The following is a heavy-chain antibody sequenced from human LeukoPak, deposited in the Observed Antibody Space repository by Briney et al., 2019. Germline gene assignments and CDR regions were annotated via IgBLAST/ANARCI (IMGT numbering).Heavy chain of an antibody. J-gene: IGHJ4*02. Sequence: SGTLSLTCTVSGASITSYYWNWIRQPPGKGLEWIGYIYYSGSTSYNPSLKSRVTISVDTSKNQFSLKLTSVTAADTAVYYCARDPGSEGIDYWGQGTLVTVSS. CDR3: ARDPGSEGIDY. CDR2: IYYSGST. CDR1: GASITSYY. V-gene: IGHV4-59*01.